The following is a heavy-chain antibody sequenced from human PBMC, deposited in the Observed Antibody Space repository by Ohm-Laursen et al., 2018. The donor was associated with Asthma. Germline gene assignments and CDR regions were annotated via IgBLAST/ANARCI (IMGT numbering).Heavy chain of an antibody. Sequence: ASVKVSCKASRYTFTNYAMNWVRLAPGQGLEWMGWINTNTGNPTYAQGFTGRFVFSLDTSVSTAYLQISSLKAEDTAVYYCARSGTFPHHAFDIWGQGTMVTVSS. CDR1: RYTFTNYA. V-gene: IGHV7-4-1*02. CDR3: ARSGTFPHHAFDI. CDR2: INTNTGNP. J-gene: IGHJ3*02. D-gene: IGHD3-10*01.